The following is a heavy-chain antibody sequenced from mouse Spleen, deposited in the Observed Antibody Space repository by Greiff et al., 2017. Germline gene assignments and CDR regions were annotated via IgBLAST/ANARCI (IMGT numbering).Heavy chain of an antibody. CDR2: INPNNGGT. D-gene: IGHD1-1*01. V-gene: IGHV1-26*01. CDR3: ARSIYYGSSYWYFDV. CDR1: GYTFTDYY. Sequence: VQLQQSGPELVKPGASVKISCKASGYTFTDYYMNWVKQSHGKSLEWIGDINPNNGGTSYNQKFKGKATLTVDKSSSTAYMELRSLTSEDSAVYYCARSIYYGSSYWYFDVWGAGTTVTVSS. J-gene: IGHJ1*01.